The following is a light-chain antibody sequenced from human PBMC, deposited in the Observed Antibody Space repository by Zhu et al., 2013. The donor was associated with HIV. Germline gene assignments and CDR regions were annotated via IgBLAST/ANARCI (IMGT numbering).Light chain of an antibody. CDR1: TSNIGSNY. CDR2: RTD. CDR3: AAWDDRLTIVL. Sequence: QSVLTQPPSVSAAPEQKVTISCSGGTSNIGSNYVFWYQQFPGTAPKLLIYRTDLRPSGVPDRFSASKSGTSASLIISGLRSEDEATYYCAAWDDRLTIVLFGGGTKVTVL. J-gene: IGLJ2*01. V-gene: IGLV1-47*01.